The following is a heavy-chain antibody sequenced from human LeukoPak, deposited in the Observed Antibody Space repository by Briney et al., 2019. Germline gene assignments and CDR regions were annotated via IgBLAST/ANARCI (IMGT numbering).Heavy chain of an antibody. Sequence: GESLKISCKGSGYSFTSNWIGWVRQMPGKGLEWMGIIYPGDSDTRYSPSFQGQVTISADKSISTAYLQWSSLKASDTAMYYCARPLILTSIVGARGDSFDIWGQGTMVTVSS. CDR3: ARPLILTSIVGARGDSFDI. J-gene: IGHJ3*02. D-gene: IGHD1-26*01. V-gene: IGHV5-51*01. CDR2: IYPGDSDT. CDR1: GYSFTSNW.